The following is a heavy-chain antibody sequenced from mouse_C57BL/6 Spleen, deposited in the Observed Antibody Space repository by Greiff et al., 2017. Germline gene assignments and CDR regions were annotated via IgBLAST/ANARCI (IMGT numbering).Heavy chain of an antibody. D-gene: IGHD1-1*01. CDR3: ARGEITTVDFDY. J-gene: IGHJ2*01. Sequence: VQLQQSGAELVKPGASVKISCKASGYAFSSYWMNWVKQRPGKGLEWIGQIYPGDGDTNYNGKFKGKATLTADKSSSTAYMQLSSLTSEDSAVYFCARGEITTVDFDYWGQGTTLTVSS. CDR2: IYPGDGDT. CDR1: GYAFSSYW. V-gene: IGHV1-80*01.